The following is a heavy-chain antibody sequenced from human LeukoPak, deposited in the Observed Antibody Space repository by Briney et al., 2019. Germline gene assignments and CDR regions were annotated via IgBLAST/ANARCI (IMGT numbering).Heavy chain of an antibody. J-gene: IGHJ4*02. Sequence: PSETLSLTCAVYGGSFSGYYWSWIRQPPGKGLEWIGEINHSGSTNYNPSLKSRVTISVDTSKNQFSLKLSSVTAADTAVYYCASQPVAVADRDSGYYFDYWGQGTLVTVSS. CDR1: GGSFSGYY. V-gene: IGHV4-34*01. D-gene: IGHD6-19*01. CDR2: INHSGST. CDR3: ASQPVAVADRDSGYYFDY.